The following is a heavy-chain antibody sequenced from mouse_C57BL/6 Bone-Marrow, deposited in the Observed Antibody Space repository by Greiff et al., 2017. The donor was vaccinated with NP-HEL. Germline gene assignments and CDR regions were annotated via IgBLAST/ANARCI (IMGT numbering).Heavy chain of an antibody. V-gene: IGHV1-61*01. CDR2: IYPSDSET. J-gene: IGHJ3*01. D-gene: IGHD1-1*01. CDR1: GYTFTSYW. CDR3: ARRYYGSTWFAY. Sequence: VQMHQIGAELVRPGSSVKLSCKASGYTFTSYWMDWVKQRPGQGLEWIGNIYPSDSETHYNQKFKDKATLTVDKSSSTAYMQLSSLTSEDSAVYYCARRYYGSTWFAYWGQGTLVTVSA.